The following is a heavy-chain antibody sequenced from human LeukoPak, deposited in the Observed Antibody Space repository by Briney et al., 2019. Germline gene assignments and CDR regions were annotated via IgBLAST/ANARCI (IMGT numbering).Heavy chain of an antibody. CDR2: IYHSGST. CDR3: ASGYYYDSSGYYYAFDY. Sequence: RPSETLSLTCAVSGGSISSSNWWSWVRQPPGKGLEWIGEIYHSGSTNYNPSLKSRVTISVDKSKNQFSLKLSSVTAADTAVYYCASGYYYDSSGYYYAFDYWGQGTLVTVSS. CDR1: GGSISSSNW. D-gene: IGHD3-22*01. J-gene: IGHJ4*02. V-gene: IGHV4-4*02.